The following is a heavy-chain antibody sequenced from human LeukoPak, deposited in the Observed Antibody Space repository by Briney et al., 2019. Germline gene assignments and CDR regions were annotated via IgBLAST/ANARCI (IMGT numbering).Heavy chain of an antibody. CDR1: GFTFSRYS. CDR3: ARDPGYYDSSGYYVDY. CDR2: ISSSSSYI. Sequence: GGSLRLSCAASGFTFSRYSMNWVRRAPGKGLEWVSSISSSSSYIYYADSVKGRFTISRDNAKNSLYLQMNSLRAEDTAVYYCARDPGYYDSSGYYVDYWGQGTLVTVSS. V-gene: IGHV3-21*01. D-gene: IGHD3-22*01. J-gene: IGHJ4*02.